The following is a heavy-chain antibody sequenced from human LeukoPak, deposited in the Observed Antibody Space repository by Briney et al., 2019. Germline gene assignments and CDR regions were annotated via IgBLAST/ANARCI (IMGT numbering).Heavy chain of an antibody. J-gene: IGHJ4*02. Sequence: SETLSLTCTVSGGSISTSNYYWGWIRQPPGKGLEWIGSIFHSGSTYYNPSLKSRVTISVDTSKNQFSLKLTSVTAADTAVYYCARSWFSTGPADYWGQGTLVTVSS. CDR1: GGSISTSNYY. D-gene: IGHD6-13*01. CDR2: IFHSGST. V-gene: IGHV4-39*01. CDR3: ARSWFSTGPADY.